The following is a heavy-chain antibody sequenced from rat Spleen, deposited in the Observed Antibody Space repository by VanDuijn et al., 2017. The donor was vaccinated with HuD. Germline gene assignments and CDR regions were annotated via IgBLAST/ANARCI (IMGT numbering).Heavy chain of an antibody. Sequence: EVQLVESGGGLVQPGSPLKLSCAASGFTFSNYYMAWVRQAPTKGLEWVASISPSGGSTHYRDSVKGRFTISRDNAKSTLYLQMDSLRSEDTATYYCASHNSGYFDYWGQGVMVTVSS. CDR3: ASHNSGYFDY. CDR1: GFTFSNYY. CDR2: ISPSGGST. J-gene: IGHJ2*01. V-gene: IGHV5-25*01. D-gene: IGHD4-3*01.